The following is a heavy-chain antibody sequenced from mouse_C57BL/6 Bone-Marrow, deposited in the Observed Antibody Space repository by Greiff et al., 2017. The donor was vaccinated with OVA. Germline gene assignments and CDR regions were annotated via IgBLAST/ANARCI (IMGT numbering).Heavy chain of an antibody. Sequence: EVMLVESGTVLARPGASVKMSCKTSGYTFTSYWMHWVKQRPGQGLEWIGAIYPGNSDTSYNQKFKGKAKLTAVTSASTAYMELSSLTNEDSAVYYCTRDYYGNPWFAYWGQGTLVTVSA. CDR1: GYTFTSYW. CDR3: TRDYYGNPWFAY. V-gene: IGHV1-5*01. J-gene: IGHJ3*01. D-gene: IGHD2-1*01. CDR2: IYPGNSDT.